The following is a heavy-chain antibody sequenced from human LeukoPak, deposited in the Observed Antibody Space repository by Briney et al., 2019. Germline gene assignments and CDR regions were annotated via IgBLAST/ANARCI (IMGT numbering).Heavy chain of an antibody. J-gene: IGHJ4*02. CDR3: ARDLTYYYDSSGYKKGVFDY. V-gene: IGHV4-39*07. D-gene: IGHD3-22*01. Sequence: PSETLSLTCTVSGGSISSSSYYWGWIRQPPGKGLEWIGSIYYSGSTYYNPSLKSRVTISVDTSKNQFSLKLSSVTAADTAVYYCARDLTYYYDSSGYKKGVFDYWGQGTLVTVSS. CDR1: GGSISSSSYY. CDR2: IYYSGST.